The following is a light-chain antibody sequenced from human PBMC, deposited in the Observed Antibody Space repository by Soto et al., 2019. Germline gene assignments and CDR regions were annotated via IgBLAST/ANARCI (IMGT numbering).Light chain of an antibody. CDR2: GAS. J-gene: IGKJ1*01. Sequence: EIVLTQSPGTLSLSPGERATLSCRASQSVSSSYLAWYQQKPGQAPRPLIYGASSRAIGIPDRFTGSGSGTDFTLTIGRLEPEDFAVYYCQQYGSSPWTFGQGTKVAIK. V-gene: IGKV3-20*01. CDR3: QQYGSSPWT. CDR1: QSVSSSY.